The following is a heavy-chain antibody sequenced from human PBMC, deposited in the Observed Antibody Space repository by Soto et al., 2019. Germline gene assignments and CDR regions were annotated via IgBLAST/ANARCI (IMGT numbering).Heavy chain of an antibody. D-gene: IGHD5-18*01. CDR3: ARVRGYSYGYGSFDY. J-gene: IGHJ4*02. Sequence: QVQLQESGPGLVKPSETLSLTCTVSGGSISSYYWSWIRQPPGKGLEWIGYIYYSGSTNYNPSLTRRVPISVDTSKNQFSLKLSSVTAADTAVYYCARVRGYSYGYGSFDYWGQGTLVTVSS. V-gene: IGHV4-59*01. CDR2: IYYSGST. CDR1: GGSISSYY.